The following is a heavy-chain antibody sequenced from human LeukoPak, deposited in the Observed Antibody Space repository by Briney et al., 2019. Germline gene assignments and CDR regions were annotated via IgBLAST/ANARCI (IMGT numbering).Heavy chain of an antibody. V-gene: IGHV4-34*01. CDR2: IYYSGST. D-gene: IGHD3-16*02. CDR1: GGSFSGHY. CDR3: ARASLSASLYFDS. J-gene: IGHJ4*02. Sequence: PSETLSLTCAVYGGSFSGHYWSWIRQTPGKGLEWIGTIYYSGSTNYNPSLKSRVTISVDTSKNQFSLRLNSVTAADTAVYYCARASLSASLYFDSWAREPWSPSPQ.